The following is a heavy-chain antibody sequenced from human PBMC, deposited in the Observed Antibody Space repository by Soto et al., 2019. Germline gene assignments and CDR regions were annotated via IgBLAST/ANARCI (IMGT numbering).Heavy chain of an antibody. CDR2: IIPIFGTA. CDR1: GGTFSSYA. V-gene: IGHV1-69*13. D-gene: IGHD3-10*01. J-gene: IGHJ6*02. Sequence: ASVKVSCKASGGTFSSYAISWVRQAPGQGLEWMGGIIPIFGTANYAQKFQGRVTITADGSTSTAYMELSSLRSEDTAVYYCARDGYYGSGSYSNYYYYGMDVWGQGTTVTVSS. CDR3: ARDGYYGSGSYSNYYYYGMDV.